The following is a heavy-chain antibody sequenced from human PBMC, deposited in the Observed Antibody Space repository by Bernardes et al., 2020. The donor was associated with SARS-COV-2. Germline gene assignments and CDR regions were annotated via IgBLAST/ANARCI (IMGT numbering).Heavy chain of an antibody. CDR3: ASQEYSSGLYDYYGMDV. Sequence: SETLSRTCTVSGGSISSGSYYWSWIRQPDGKGLEWIRRIYTRGSTNYNPSLKSRVTISVDTSKNQFSLKLSSVTAADTAVYYCASQEYSSGLYDYYGMDVWAQSTSVTVSS. CDR1: GGSISSGSYY. D-gene: IGHD6-19*01. CDR2: IYTRGST. V-gene: IGHV4-61*02. J-gene: IGHJ6*02.